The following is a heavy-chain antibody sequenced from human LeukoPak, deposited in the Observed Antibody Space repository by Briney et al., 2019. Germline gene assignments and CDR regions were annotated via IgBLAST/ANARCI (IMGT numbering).Heavy chain of an antibody. J-gene: IGHJ6*02. CDR2: INAGNGNT. V-gene: IGHV1-3*01. Sequence: ASVKVSCKASGYTFTSYAMHWVRQAPGQRLEWMGWINAGNGNTKYSQKFQGRVTITRDTSASTAYMELSSLRSEDTAVYYCARGRSDGYQYYCYGMDVWGQGTTVTVSS. CDR3: ARGRSDGYQYYCYGMDV. CDR1: GYTFTSYA. D-gene: IGHD3-22*01.